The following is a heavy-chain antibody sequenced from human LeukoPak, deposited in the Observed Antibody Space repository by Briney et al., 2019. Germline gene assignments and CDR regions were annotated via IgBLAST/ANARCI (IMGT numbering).Heavy chain of an antibody. Sequence: ASVKVSCKASGYTFTGYYMHWVRQAPGQGLEWMGWINPNSGGTSYPQKFQGRVTITADKSTSTAYMELSSLRSEDTAVYYCARAGDKWFGPNWFDPWGQGTLVTVSS. CDR3: ARAGDKWFGPNWFDP. D-gene: IGHD3-10*01. CDR2: INPNSGGT. CDR1: GYTFTGYY. V-gene: IGHV1-2*02. J-gene: IGHJ5*02.